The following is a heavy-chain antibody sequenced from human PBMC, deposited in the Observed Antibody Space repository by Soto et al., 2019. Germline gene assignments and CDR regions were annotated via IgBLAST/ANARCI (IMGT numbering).Heavy chain of an antibody. V-gene: IGHV4-59*01. CDR3: ARGYYYDSSGYYSAFDI. CDR1: GGSISSDY. J-gene: IGHJ3*02. D-gene: IGHD3-22*01. CDR2: IYYSGST. Sequence: LSLTCTVSGGSISSDYWSWIRQPPGKGLEWIGYIYYSGSTNYNPSLKSRVTISVDTSKNQLSLKLSSVTAADTAVYYCARGYYYDSSGYYSAFDIWGQGTMVTVSS.